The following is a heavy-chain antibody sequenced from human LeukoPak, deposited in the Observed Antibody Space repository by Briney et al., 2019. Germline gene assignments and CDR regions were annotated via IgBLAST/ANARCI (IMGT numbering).Heavy chain of an antibody. CDR3: ARYHYSSSDHDAFDI. V-gene: IGHV4-59*12. CDR2: IYYSGST. CDR1: GGSISSYY. J-gene: IGHJ3*02. D-gene: IGHD6-13*01. Sequence: PSETLSLTCTVSGGSISSYYWSWIRQPPGKGLEWTGYIYYSGSTNYNPSLKSRVTISVDTSKNQFSLKLSSVTAADTAVYYCARYHYSSSDHDAFDIWGQGTMVTVSS.